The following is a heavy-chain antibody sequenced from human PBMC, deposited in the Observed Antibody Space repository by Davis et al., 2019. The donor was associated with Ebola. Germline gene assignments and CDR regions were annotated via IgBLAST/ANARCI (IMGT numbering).Heavy chain of an antibody. V-gene: IGHV1-46*01. CDR1: GYTFTSYY. CDR3: ARHLNTTMIRPYYYYYGMDV. J-gene: IGHJ6*02. CDR2: INPSGGST. Sequence: AASVTVSCKASGYTFTSYYMHCVRQAPGQGLEWMGIINPSGGSTSYAQKFQGRVTMTRDTSTSTVYMELSSLRSEDTAMYYCARHLNTTMIRPYYYYYGMDVWGQGTTVTVSS. D-gene: IGHD3-22*01.